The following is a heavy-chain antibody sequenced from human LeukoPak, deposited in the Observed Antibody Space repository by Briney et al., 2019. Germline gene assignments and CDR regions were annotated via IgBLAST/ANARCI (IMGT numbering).Heavy chain of an antibody. J-gene: IGHJ4*02. CDR2: INHSGST. CDR3: ARGPILHRDGYNPNYFDY. Sequence: SETLSLTCAVYGGSFSGYYWSWVRRPPGKGLEWIGEINHSGSTNYNPSLKSRVTISVDTSKNQFSLKLSSVTAADTAVYYCARGPILHRDGYNPNYFDYWGQGTLVTVSS. CDR1: GGSFSGYY. V-gene: IGHV4-34*01. D-gene: IGHD5-24*01.